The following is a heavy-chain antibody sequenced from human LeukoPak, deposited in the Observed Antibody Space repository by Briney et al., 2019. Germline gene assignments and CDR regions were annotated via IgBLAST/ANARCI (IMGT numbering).Heavy chain of an antibody. D-gene: IGHD2-15*01. CDR1: GFTFSAYA. J-gene: IGHJ4*02. CDR3: AKGSGGSCYLPLDF. V-gene: IGHV3-23*01. Sequence: GGCLRLSCAASGFTFSAYAMTWVRQAPGKGLEWVSGISGSGGTTYYADSVKGSFTISTDNSKNTLYLQMNSLRAEDTAVYYCAKGSGGSCYLPLDFWGQGTLITVSS. CDR2: ISGSGGTT.